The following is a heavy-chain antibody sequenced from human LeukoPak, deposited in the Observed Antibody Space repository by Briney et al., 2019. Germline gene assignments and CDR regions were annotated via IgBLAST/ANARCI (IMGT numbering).Heavy chain of an antibody. Sequence: GGSLRLSCAASGFTFSSYWMSWVRQAPGKGLEWVANINEDGSEKYYVDSVKGRFTISRDNAKNSLYLQMDSLRAEDTAVYYCARDGPHYDFWSGPAYWGQGTLVTASS. D-gene: IGHD3-3*01. CDR3: ARDGPHYDFWSGPAY. V-gene: IGHV3-7*05. J-gene: IGHJ4*02. CDR1: GFTFSSYW. CDR2: INEDGSEK.